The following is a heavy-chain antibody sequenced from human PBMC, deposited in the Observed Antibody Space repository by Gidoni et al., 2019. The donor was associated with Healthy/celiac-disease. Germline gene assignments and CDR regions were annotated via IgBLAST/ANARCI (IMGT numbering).Heavy chain of an antibody. CDR1: GGSLSRYY. V-gene: IGHV4-59*01. J-gene: IGHJ4*02. CDR3: ARDGDYGEIDY. CDR2: IYDSGST. Sequence: QVQLQASGPGLVKPSETLSLTCTVSGGSLSRYYWIWIRQPPGKGLEWIGYIYDSGSTNYNPSLKSRVTISVDTSKNQFALKLSSVTAADTAVYYCARDGDYGEIDYWGQGTLVTVSS. D-gene: IGHD4-17*01.